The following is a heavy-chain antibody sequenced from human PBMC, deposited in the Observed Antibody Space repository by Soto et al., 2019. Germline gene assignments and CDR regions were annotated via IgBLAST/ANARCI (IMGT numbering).Heavy chain of an antibody. CDR1: GFTLSNND. D-gene: IGHD2-15*01. V-gene: IGHV3-23*01. CDR2: IGSVGDGT. Sequence: GGSLRLSCAASGFTLSNNDMSWVRQAPGKGPEWVSAIGSVGDGTTYADSVKGRFTISRDNSKNTLYLQMNSLRAEDTAVYYCAKVGSGSWQFDHWGQGTLVTVSS. J-gene: IGHJ4*02. CDR3: AKVGSGSWQFDH.